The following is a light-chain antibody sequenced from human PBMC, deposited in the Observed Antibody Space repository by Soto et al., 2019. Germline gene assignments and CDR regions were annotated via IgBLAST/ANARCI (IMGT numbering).Light chain of an antibody. Sequence: IHITHSPSSVSASVLYRVTVTCLASQNVSTWLTWYQQTPGKAPNLLIYGASTLQRGVPSRFSGSGSGTEFTLTISSLQPEDFAIYFCQQGSRFPFTFGPGTKVDIK. J-gene: IGKJ3*01. V-gene: IGKV1-12*01. CDR3: QQGSRFPFT. CDR2: GAS. CDR1: QNVSTW.